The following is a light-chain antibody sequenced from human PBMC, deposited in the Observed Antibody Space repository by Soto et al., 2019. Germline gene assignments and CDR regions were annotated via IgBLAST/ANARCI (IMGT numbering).Light chain of an antibody. V-gene: IGLV2-14*03. J-gene: IGLJ1*01. CDR2: DVT. CDR3: SSYTRSGTLV. CDR1: SSDVGGYTY. Sequence: QSALTQPASVSGSPGQSITISCTGASSDVGGYTYVSWYQHHPGKAPKLMVYDVTNRPSGVSNRFSGSRSDNAASLTISGLQAGDEADYYCSSYTRSGTLVFGTGTKLTVL.